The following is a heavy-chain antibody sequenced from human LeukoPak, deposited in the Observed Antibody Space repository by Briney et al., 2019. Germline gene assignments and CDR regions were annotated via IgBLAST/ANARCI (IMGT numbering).Heavy chain of an antibody. V-gene: IGHV4-59*01. CDR3: ARAGYCSATSCHWVPLV. CDR1: GGSISSYY. J-gene: IGHJ6*02. D-gene: IGHD2-2*03. Sequence: PSETLSLTCTVSGGSISSYYWIWIRQPPGKGLEWIGYISYSGSTNYNLSLKSRATISVDTSKNQFSLKLSSVTAADTAVYYCARAGYCSATSCHWVPLVWGQGTTVTVSS. CDR2: ISYSGST.